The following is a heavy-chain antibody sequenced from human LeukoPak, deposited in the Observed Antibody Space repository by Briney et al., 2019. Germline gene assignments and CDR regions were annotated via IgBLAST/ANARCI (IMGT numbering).Heavy chain of an antibody. CDR1: GGSISSSSYY. J-gene: IGHJ5*02. V-gene: IGHV4-39*01. CDR2: IYYSGST. CDR3: ARHDSWFDP. D-gene: IGHD3-22*01. Sequence: SETLSLTCTVSGGSISSSSYYWGWIRQPPGKGPEWIGSIYYSGSTYYNPSLKSRVTISVDTSKNQFSLKLSSVTAADTAVYYCARHDSWFDPWGQGTLVTVSS.